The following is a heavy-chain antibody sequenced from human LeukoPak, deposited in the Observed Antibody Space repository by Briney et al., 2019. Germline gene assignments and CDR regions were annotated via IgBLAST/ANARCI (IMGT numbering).Heavy chain of an antibody. CDR3: AKRHYDSNGYCFDY. Sequence: GGSLRLSCTASGFPFSGYGMHWVRQAPGKGPEWVAAISSDGSKKDYADSVKGRFSISRDKSKNTLYLQTNSLRAEDTAVYYCAKRHYDSNGYCFDYWGQGTLVTVSS. CDR2: ISSDGSKK. D-gene: IGHD3-22*01. CDR1: GFPFSGYG. V-gene: IGHV3-30*18. J-gene: IGHJ4*02.